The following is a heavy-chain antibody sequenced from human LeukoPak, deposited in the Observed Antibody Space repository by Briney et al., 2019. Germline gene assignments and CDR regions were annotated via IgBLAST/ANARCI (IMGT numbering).Heavy chain of an antibody. CDR2: ISGSGGST. J-gene: IGHJ4*02. CDR1: GFTFSSYA. CDR3: AKDQPGIVGATFDY. V-gene: IGHV3-23*01. D-gene: IGHD1-26*01. Sequence: GGSLRLSCAASGFTFSSYAMSWVSQAPGKGLEWASAISGSGGSTYYADSVKGRFTISRDNSKNTLYLQMNSLRAEDTAVYYCAKDQPGIVGATFDYWGQGTLVTVSS.